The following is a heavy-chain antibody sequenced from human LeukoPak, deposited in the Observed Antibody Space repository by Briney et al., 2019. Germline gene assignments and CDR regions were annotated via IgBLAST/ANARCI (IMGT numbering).Heavy chain of an antibody. Sequence: SETLSLTCTVSGGSISSYYWSWIRQPPGKGLEWIGYIYYSGSTNYNPSLKSRVTISVDTSKNQFSLKLSSVTAADTAVYYCARESKYCSGGSCYETYYFDYWGQGTLVTVSS. CDR3: ARESKYCSGGSCYETYYFDY. D-gene: IGHD2-15*01. J-gene: IGHJ4*02. CDR2: IYYSGST. V-gene: IGHV4-59*12. CDR1: GGSISSYY.